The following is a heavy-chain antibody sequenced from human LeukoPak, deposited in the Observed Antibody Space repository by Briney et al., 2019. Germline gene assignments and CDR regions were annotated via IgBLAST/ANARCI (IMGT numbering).Heavy chain of an antibody. CDR1: GFTFSDYE. D-gene: IGHD1-26*01. V-gene: IGHV3-48*03. J-gene: IGHJ4*02. CDR3: TRGGAASYIAD. CDR2: TKNSGRDT. Sequence: PGGSMRLSCAASGFTFSDYEMNWVRQAPRKGLEWVSYTKNSGRDTYYADSVKGRFTISRDNAKNSLYLQMNSLRAEDTALYYSTRGGAASYIADWGQGTLVTVSS.